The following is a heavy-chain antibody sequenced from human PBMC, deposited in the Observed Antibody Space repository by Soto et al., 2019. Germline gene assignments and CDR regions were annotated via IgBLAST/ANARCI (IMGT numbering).Heavy chain of an antibody. J-gene: IGHJ4*02. CDR3: ARAIETAMDPCDY. CDR1: GFSFTTYA. Sequence: PGGSLRLSCAASGFSFTTYAMHWVRQAPGKGLEWVAVISDDGSIKYYADSVKGRFTISRDNSKNTFYLQMNSLRGDDTALYYCARAIETAMDPCDYWDQGALVTVSS. D-gene: IGHD5-18*01. CDR2: ISDDGSIK. V-gene: IGHV3-30-3*01.